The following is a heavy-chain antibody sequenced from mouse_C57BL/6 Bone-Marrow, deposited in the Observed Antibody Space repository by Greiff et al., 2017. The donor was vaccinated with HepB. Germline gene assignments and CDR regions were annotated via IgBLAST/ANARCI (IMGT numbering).Heavy chain of an antibody. V-gene: IGHV1-69*01. Sequence: QVQLQQPGAELVMPGASVKLSCKASGYTFTSYWMHWVKQRPGQGLEWIGEIDPSDSYTNYNQKFKGKSTLTVDKSSSTAYMQLSSLTCEDSAVYYWARCGRCYWYFDVWGTGTTVTVSS. CDR3: ARCGRCYWYFDV. CDR2: IDPSDSYT. CDR1: GYTFTSYW. J-gene: IGHJ1*03.